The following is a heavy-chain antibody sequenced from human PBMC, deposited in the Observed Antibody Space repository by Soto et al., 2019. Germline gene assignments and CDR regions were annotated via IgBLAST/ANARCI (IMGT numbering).Heavy chain of an antibody. V-gene: IGHV3-7*01. Sequence: EEQLVESGGGLVQPGGSLRLSCAASGFTFGSYWMAWVRQAPGKGLEWVANIKQDGSDKFYVDSGRGRFTISRDNADNSLYLQMNSLRAEDTALYYCARDIYSTSWGDAFVVWGQGTMVIVSS. CDR2: IKQDGSDK. CDR3: ARDIYSTSWGDAFVV. D-gene: IGHD2-2*01. J-gene: IGHJ3*01. CDR1: GFTFGSYW.